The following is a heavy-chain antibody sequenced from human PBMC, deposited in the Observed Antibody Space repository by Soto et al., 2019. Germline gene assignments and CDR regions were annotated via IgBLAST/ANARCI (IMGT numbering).Heavy chain of an antibody. CDR1: GYIFNSYG. V-gene: IGHV1-18*04. Sequence: GASVKVSCKASGYIFNSYGISWVRQAPGQGLEWMGWISPYNGDTNYAQKLQGRVTMTRDTSTSTAYMELRSLRSDDTAIYYCVSALYNYERSGWDDAFCMWSQGTMVTASS. CDR3: VSALYNYERSGWDDAFCM. J-gene: IGHJ3*02. CDR2: ISPYNGDT. D-gene: IGHD3-22*01.